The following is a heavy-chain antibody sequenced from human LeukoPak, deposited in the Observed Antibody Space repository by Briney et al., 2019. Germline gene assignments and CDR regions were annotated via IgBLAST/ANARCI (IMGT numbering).Heavy chain of an antibody. Sequence: GGSLRLSCAASGFTFSSYSMNWVRQAPGKELEWVSSTSSSSSYIYYADSVKGRFTISRDNAKNSLYLQMNSLRAEDTAVYYCARDLGGSSWAYFDYWGQGTLVTVSS. D-gene: IGHD6-13*01. CDR2: TSSSSSYI. J-gene: IGHJ4*02. V-gene: IGHV3-21*01. CDR1: GFTFSSYS. CDR3: ARDLGGSSWAYFDY.